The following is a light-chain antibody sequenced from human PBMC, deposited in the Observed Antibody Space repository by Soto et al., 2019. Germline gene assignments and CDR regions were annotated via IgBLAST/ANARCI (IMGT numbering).Light chain of an antibody. Sequence: IVLTQSPGTLSLSPGEKATFSCRASQTVSASYLAWYQHKPGQAPRLLIYGASNRATGIPDRFSGSGSGTDFTLTISRLEPEDFAVYYCQQYGSSPTFGQGTKVDIK. CDR1: QTVSASY. CDR2: GAS. CDR3: QQYGSSPT. V-gene: IGKV3-20*01. J-gene: IGKJ1*01.